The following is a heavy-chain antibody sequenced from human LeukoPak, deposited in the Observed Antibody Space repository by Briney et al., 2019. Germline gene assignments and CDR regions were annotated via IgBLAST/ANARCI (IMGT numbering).Heavy chain of an antibody. CDR1: GFTFSSYW. CDR2: IRSGGENT. Sequence: QAGGSLRLSCAASGFTFSSYWMHWVRQAPGKGLEWVSAIRSGGENTYYADSVRGRFTISRDNSRGTLSLQMNSLRAEDTAVYFCAILSWDGRGSFYWGQGTLVTVSS. CDR3: AILSWDGRGSFY. V-gene: IGHV3-23*01. J-gene: IGHJ4*02. D-gene: IGHD2/OR15-2a*01.